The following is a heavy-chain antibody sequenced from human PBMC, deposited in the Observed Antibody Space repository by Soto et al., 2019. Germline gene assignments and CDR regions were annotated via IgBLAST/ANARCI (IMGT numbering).Heavy chain of an antibody. V-gene: IGHV5-51*01. Sequence: GESLKISCKGSGHSFVTHWIGWVRQMPGKGLEWMGIIYPGDAETKYSPSFQGQVTISADKSISTAYLQWSSLKASDTALYYCVSTINGYFEYWGQGTLVTVSS. CDR2: IYPGDAET. CDR1: GHSFVTHW. J-gene: IGHJ4*02. D-gene: IGHD3-9*01. CDR3: VSTINGYFEY.